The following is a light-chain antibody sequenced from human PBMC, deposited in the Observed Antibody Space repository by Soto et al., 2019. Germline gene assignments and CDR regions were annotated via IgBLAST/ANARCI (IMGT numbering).Light chain of an antibody. CDR1: SIDIGAYNY. V-gene: IGLV2-8*01. CDR3: LSYVGRETGV. J-gene: IGLJ1*01. CDR2: EVF. Sequence: SAVRRPPSASGSPGQSFTFSCTGTSIDIGAYNYVSWYQHHPGKVPKLLIYEVFRRPSGVPDRFSASKSGNTASLTVSGLQPEDEADYYCLSYVGRETGVFGSGTKVTVL.